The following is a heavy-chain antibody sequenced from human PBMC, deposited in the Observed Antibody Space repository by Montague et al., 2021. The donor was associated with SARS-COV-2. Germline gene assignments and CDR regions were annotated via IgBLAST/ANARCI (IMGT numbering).Heavy chain of an antibody. CDR1: GGSFSGYY. D-gene: IGHD4-17*01. Sequence: SETLSLTCAVYGGSFSGYYWSWIRQPPGKGLEWIGEINHSGSTNYNPSXXSRVTISVDTSKNQFSLKLSSVTAADTAVYYCARGRTVTTFYYYYYYGMDVWGQGITVTVSS. V-gene: IGHV4-34*01. J-gene: IGHJ6*02. CDR2: INHSGST. CDR3: ARGRTVTTFYYYYYYGMDV.